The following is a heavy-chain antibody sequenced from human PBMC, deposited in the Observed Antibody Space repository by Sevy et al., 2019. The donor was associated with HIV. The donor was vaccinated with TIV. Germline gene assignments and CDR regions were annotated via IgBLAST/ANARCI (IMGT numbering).Heavy chain of an antibody. CDR2: IKQDGSEK. CDR3: ARDVLGSRYDSSGYSDY. J-gene: IGHJ4*02. CDR1: GFTFSSYW. Sequence: GGSLRLSCAASGFTFSSYWMSWVRQAPGKGLEWVANIKQDGSEKYYVDSVKGRFTISRDNAKNSLYLQINSLRAEDTAVYYCARDVLGSRYDSSGYSDYWGQGTLVTVSS. V-gene: IGHV3-7*01. D-gene: IGHD3-22*01.